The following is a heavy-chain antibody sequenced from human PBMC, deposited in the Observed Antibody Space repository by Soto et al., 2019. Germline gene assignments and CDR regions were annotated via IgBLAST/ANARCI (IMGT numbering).Heavy chain of an antibody. CDR2: IFSNDEK. D-gene: IGHD6-19*01. Sequence: SGPTLVNPTEPLTLTCTVSGFSLSNARMGVSWIRQPPGKALEWLAHIFSNDEKSYSTSLRSRLTISKDTSKSQVVLTMTNMDPVDTATYYCARIPSMYSSGWPRYYYSGMDVWGQGTTVTVSS. CDR3: ARIPSMYSSGWPRYYYSGMDV. V-gene: IGHV2-26*01. J-gene: IGHJ6*02. CDR1: GFSLSNARMG.